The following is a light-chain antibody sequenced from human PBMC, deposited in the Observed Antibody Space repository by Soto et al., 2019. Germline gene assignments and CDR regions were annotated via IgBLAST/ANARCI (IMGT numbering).Light chain of an antibody. CDR1: QGIRNY. CDR3: QKYNSAPPNT. J-gene: IGKJ4*01. Sequence: DIQMTQSPSSLSASVGDRVTITCRASQGIRNYLAWFQQKPGKVPKLLIYAASTLRSGVPSRFSGSGSGTDFTLTISSLQPEDVATYYCQKYNSAPPNTFGGGTKVEIK. CDR2: AAS. V-gene: IGKV1-27*01.